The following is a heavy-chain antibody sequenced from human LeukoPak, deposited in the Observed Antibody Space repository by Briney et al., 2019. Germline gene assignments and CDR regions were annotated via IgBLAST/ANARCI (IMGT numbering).Heavy chain of an antibody. Sequence: GGSLRLSCAASGFTFSGSAMHWVRQASGKGLEWVGRIRSKAHSYATAYAASVKGRFTISRDDSKNTLYLQMNSLKTEDTAVYYCTTVGRGSGEFDIWGQGTMVTVSS. D-gene: IGHD3-10*01. V-gene: IGHV3-73*01. CDR1: GFTFSGSA. CDR3: TTVGRGSGEFDI. CDR2: IRSKAHSYAT. J-gene: IGHJ3*02.